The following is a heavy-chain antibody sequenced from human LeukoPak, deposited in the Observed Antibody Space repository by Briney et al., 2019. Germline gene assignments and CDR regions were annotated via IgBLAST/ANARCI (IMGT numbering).Heavy chain of an antibody. Sequence: PGGSLRLSCAASGFSSSSYGMHWVRQAPGKGLEWVAVISYDGSDRYYADSVKGRFTISRDNSKNTLCLQMNSLRAEDTAVYYCAKSLYNFWSGYTRTPEGYWGQGTLVTVSS. D-gene: IGHD3-3*01. J-gene: IGHJ4*02. CDR1: GFSSSSYG. CDR2: ISYDGSDR. V-gene: IGHV3-30*18. CDR3: AKSLYNFWSGYTRTPEGY.